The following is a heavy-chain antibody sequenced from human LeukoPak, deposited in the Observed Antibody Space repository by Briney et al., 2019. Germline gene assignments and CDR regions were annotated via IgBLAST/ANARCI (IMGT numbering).Heavy chain of an antibody. D-gene: IGHD1-26*01. J-gene: IGHJ4*02. Sequence: GGSLRLSCAASGFTVISNYMSWVRQAPGKGLEWVSVVYSGGSTYYAGSVKGRFTISRDNSKNTLDLQMNSLRADDTAVYYCARSLPLRGTYSFDYWGQGTLVTVSS. CDR3: ARSLPLRGTYSFDY. CDR2: VYSGGST. CDR1: GFTVISNY. V-gene: IGHV3-66*01.